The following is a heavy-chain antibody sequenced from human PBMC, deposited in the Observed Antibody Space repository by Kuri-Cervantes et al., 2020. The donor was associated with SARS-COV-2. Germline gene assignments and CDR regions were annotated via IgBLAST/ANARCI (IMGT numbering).Heavy chain of an antibody. D-gene: IGHD2-2*01. Sequence: GESLKISCAASGFTFSSYGMHWVRQAPGKGLEWVAVIWYDGSNKYYADSVKGRFTISRDNSKNTLYLQMNSLRAEDTAVYYCARGYCSSTSCYLEYYYYYMDVWGQGTTVTVSS. J-gene: IGHJ6*03. CDR3: ARGYCSSTSCYLEYYYYYMDV. CDR1: GFTFSSYG. CDR2: IWYDGSNK. V-gene: IGHV3-33*01.